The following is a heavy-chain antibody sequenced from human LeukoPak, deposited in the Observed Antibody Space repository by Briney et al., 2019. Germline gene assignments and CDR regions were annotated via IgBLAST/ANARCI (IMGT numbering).Heavy chain of an antibody. CDR3: ARGGGRAAAGSGLEFDP. Sequence: KASETLSLTCAVYGGSFSGYYWSWIRQPPGKGLEWIGEINHSGSTNYNPSLKSRVTITVDTSKNQFSLKLSSVTAADTAVYYCARGGGRAAAGSGLEFDPWGQGTLVTVSS. D-gene: IGHD6-13*01. V-gene: IGHV4-34*01. CDR1: GGSFSGYY. J-gene: IGHJ5*02. CDR2: INHSGST.